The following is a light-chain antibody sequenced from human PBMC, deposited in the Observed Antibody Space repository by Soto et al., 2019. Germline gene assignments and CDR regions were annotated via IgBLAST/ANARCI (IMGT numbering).Light chain of an antibody. Sequence: EIVMTPSPPTLSVSAREXRTRSCSASQSVSSSLAWYQQKPGQAPRLLIYGASTRATGIPARFSGSGSGTEFTLTISSLQSEDFAVYYCQQYNNWPPWTFGQGTKVDIK. J-gene: IGKJ1*01. CDR3: QQYNNWPPWT. CDR1: QSVSSS. CDR2: GAS. V-gene: IGKV3-15*01.